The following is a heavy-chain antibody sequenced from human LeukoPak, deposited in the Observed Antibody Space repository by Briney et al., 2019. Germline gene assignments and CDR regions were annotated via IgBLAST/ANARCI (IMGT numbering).Heavy chain of an antibody. D-gene: IGHD2-2*01. V-gene: IGHV3-48*01. Sequence: GGSLRLSCATSGFTFSRFSMNWVRQAPGEGLEWVSYISSSSSTIYYADSVKGRFTISRDNAKNSLYLQMNGLRAEDTAVYYCARDYCSSISCYPNGPYCFNYWGQGTLVSVSS. J-gene: IGHJ4*02. CDR2: ISSSSSTI. CDR1: GFTFSRFS. CDR3: ARDYCSSISCYPNGPYCFNY.